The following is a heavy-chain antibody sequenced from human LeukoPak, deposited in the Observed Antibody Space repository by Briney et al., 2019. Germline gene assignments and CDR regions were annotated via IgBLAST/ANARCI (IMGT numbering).Heavy chain of an antibody. CDR2: IIPIFGTA. CDR3: ARGGLRYFDWLLGAPPRLDY. CDR1: GGTFSSYA. V-gene: IGHV1-69*06. D-gene: IGHD3-9*01. J-gene: IGHJ4*02. Sequence: SVKVSCKASGGTFSSYAISWVRQAPGQGLEWMGGIIPIFGTANYAQKFQGRVTITADKSTGTAYMELSSLRSEDTAVYYCARGGLRYFDWLLGAPPRLDYWGQGTLVTVSS.